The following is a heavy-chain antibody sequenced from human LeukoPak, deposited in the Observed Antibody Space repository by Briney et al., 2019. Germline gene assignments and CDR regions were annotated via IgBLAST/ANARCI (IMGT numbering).Heavy chain of an antibody. CDR1: GYTFTSYD. Sequence: ASVKVSCKASGYTFTSYDINWVRQATGQGLEWMGWMNPNSAKTGYAQKFQGRVTMTRNASISTAYMELSSLKSEDTAVYYCTKGSSSGNYRDHWGQGTLVTVSS. J-gene: IGHJ4*02. D-gene: IGHD3-10*01. CDR3: TKGSSSGNYRDH. CDR2: MNPNSAKT. V-gene: IGHV1-8*01.